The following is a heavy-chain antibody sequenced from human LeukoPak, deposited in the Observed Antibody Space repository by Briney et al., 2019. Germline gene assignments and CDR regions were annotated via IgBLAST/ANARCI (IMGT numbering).Heavy chain of an antibody. CDR2: IAYDGSDK. D-gene: IGHD1-26*01. Sequence: GRSLRLSCVASGFTFSSYGMHWVRQAPGKGLEWVAAIAYDGSDKYHADSVKGRFTISRDNSKNTLFLQMNSLRAEDTAVYYCAKKGRSYDAPDYWGQGTLVTVSS. CDR3: AKKGRSYDAPDY. J-gene: IGHJ4*02. CDR1: GFTFSSYG. V-gene: IGHV3-30*18.